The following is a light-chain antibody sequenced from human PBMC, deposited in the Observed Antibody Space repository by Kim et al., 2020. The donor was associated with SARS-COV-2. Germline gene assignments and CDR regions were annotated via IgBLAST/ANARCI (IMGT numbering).Light chain of an antibody. CDR1: QSLLYTSNNQNY. J-gene: IGKJ5*01. CDR3: QQYYSSPIT. CDR2: WAS. Sequence: DIVMTQSPDSLAVSLGERATINCKSSQSLLYTSNNQNYMAWYQQKPGQPPILLIYWASTRHSGVPDRFSGNGSGTDFTLTISSLQAEDVAVYYCQQYYSSPITFGQGTRLEIK. V-gene: IGKV4-1*01.